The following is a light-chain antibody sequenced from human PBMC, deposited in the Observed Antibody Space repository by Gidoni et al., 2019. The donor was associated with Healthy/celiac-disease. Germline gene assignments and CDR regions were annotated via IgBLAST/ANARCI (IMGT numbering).Light chain of an antibody. V-gene: IGKV3-11*01. CDR2: DAS. Sequence: IVLTQSPATLSLSPGERATLSCRASQSVSSYLAWYQQKPGQAPRLLIYDASNRATGIPARFSGSGSGTDFTLTISSLEPEDFAVYYCQQRSNWPMYTFGHGTKLEIK. CDR3: QQRSNWPMYT. J-gene: IGKJ2*01. CDR1: QSVSSY.